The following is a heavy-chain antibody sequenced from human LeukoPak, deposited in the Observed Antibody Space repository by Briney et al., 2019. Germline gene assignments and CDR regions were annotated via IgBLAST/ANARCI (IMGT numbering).Heavy chain of an antibody. J-gene: IGHJ4*02. CDR3: ARGWGDKGYCRGGTCNNPQFDY. D-gene: IGHD2-15*01. V-gene: IGHV3-7*01. CDR2: IKEDGREK. CDR1: GFRFRDYW. Sequence: QPGGSLRLSCEASGFRFRDYWMTWVRQAPGKGLEWVANIKEDGREKYYVDSVKGRFTLSKDNAKNSVYLQMNSLGAEDTAVYYCARGWGDKGYCRGGTCNNPQFDYWGQGILVTVSS.